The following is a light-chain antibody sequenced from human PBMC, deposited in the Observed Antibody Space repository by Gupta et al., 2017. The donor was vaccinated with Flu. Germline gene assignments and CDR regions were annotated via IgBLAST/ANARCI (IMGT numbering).Light chain of an antibody. J-gene: IGKJ1*01. CDR3: RQQKSFPPT. CDR2: AAS. CDR1: QGIGDD. Sequence: PYTLSASVGDRVTITCRASQGIGDDLGWYQQKPGKAAKRLIYAASRVQSGVPSRFSGSGFGTEFTLTISSRQPEDFAIYYSRQQKSFPPTFGRGTKVEIK. V-gene: IGKV1-17*01.